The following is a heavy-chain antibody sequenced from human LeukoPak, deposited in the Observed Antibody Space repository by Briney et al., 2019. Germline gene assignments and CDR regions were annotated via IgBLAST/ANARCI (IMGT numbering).Heavy chain of an antibody. V-gene: IGHV4-4*07. CDR3: GRDPPYDSSGYYYMGQLGHY. J-gene: IGHJ4*02. D-gene: IGHD3-22*01. Sequence: SETLSLTCTVSGGSISSYYWSWIRPPAGKGLEWFGRIYTGGSTNYKPSLKSRVTMSVDTSKNQYSLMLRSVTAADTAVYYRGRDPPYDSSGYYYMGQLGHYRGQGTLVTVSS. CDR2: IYTGGST. CDR1: GGSISSYY.